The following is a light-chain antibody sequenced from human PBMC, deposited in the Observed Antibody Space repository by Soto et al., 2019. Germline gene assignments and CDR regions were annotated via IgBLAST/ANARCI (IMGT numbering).Light chain of an antibody. J-gene: IGKJ1*01. Sequence: EIVLTQSPGTLSLSPGERATLSCRASQNINSDLAWYQQRPGQAPRLLIYDASNRAPGIPARFGGSGSGADFTRSISSLEPEDFAVYYCQQRNMWPRTFGQGTRVEIK. CDR3: QQRNMWPRT. CDR1: QNINSD. CDR2: DAS. V-gene: IGKV3-11*01.